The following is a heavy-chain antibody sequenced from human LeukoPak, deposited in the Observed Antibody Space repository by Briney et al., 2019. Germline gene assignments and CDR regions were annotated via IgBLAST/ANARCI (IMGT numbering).Heavy chain of an antibody. CDR2: ISASGSPT. Sequence: PGGSLRLACAPSGFTLSSFAMTWVRQAPGKRLEWVSLISASGSPTYCADSVKGRFTISRDNSKNTLYLQMNSVGADDTAVYYCAKGRGSWPCYFDYWGQGTLVTVSS. CDR1: GFTLSSFA. CDR3: AKGRGSWPCYFDY. D-gene: IGHD6-13*01. J-gene: IGHJ4*02. V-gene: IGHV3-23*01.